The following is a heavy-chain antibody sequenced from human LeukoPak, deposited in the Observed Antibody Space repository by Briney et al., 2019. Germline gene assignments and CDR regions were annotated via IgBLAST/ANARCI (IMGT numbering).Heavy chain of an antibody. D-gene: IGHD3-10*01. V-gene: IGHV4-30-2*01. CDR3: ARELKVRGVNGYYYYYGMDV. Sequence: SETLSLTCAVSGGSISSGGYSWSWIRQPPGKGLEWIGYIYHSGSTYYNPSLKSRVTISVDRSKNQFSLKLGSVTAADTAVYYCARELKVRGVNGYYYYYGMDVWGKGTTVTVSS. CDR2: IYHSGST. CDR1: GGSISSGGYS. J-gene: IGHJ6*04.